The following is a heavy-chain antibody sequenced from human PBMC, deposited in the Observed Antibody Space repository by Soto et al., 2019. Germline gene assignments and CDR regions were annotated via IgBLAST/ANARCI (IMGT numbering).Heavy chain of an antibody. Sequence: GGSLRLSCAASGFTFSSYSMNWVRQAPGKGLEWVSSISSSSSYIYYADSVKGRFTISRDNAKNSLYLQMNSLRAEDTAVYYCARSTVLPYYYYYMDVWGKGTTVTVSS. V-gene: IGHV3-21*01. CDR2: ISSSSSYI. CDR1: GFTFSSYS. CDR3: ARSTVLPYYYYYMDV. D-gene: IGHD4-17*01. J-gene: IGHJ6*03.